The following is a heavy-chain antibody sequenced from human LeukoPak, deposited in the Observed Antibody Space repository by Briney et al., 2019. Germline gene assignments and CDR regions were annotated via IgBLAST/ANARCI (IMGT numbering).Heavy chain of an antibody. J-gene: IGHJ5*02. D-gene: IGHD2-15*01. CDR1: GFTFSSYS. Sequence: PGGSLRLSCAASGFTFSSYSMTWVRQAPGKGLEWVSVISGSGDRAFYAASVKGRFTISRDNSKNTLYLQMNSLRADDTAVYHCAKGITTSCYSALDHWGQGTLVTVSS. CDR2: ISGSGDRA. CDR3: AKGITTSCYSALDH. V-gene: IGHV3-23*01.